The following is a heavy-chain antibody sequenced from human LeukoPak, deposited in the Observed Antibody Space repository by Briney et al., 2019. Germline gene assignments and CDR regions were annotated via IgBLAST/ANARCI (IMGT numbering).Heavy chain of an antibody. Sequence: GGSLRLSCAASGFTFNRYDMSWVRQAPGKGLEWVSTVSGNGDSTYYADSVKGRFTISRDNSKNTLYLQMNSLRAEDTAVYYCGGLDSGYEGGSDYWGQGTLVTVSS. CDR2: VSGNGDST. CDR3: GGLDSGYEGGSDY. J-gene: IGHJ4*02. V-gene: IGHV3-23*01. CDR1: GFTFNRYD. D-gene: IGHD5-12*01.